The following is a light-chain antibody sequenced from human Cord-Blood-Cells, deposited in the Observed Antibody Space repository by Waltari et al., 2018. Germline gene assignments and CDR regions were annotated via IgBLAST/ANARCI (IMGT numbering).Light chain of an antibody. V-gene: IGLV2-14*01. CDR2: VVS. CDR3: SSYTSSSTLVV. CDR1: RSAVGGYNY. J-gene: IGLJ2*01. Sequence: QSALTQPAYVSGSPGQSVTISCTGTRSAVGGYNYVSWYQQHPGKAPKLMIYVVSNRPSGVSNRFSGSKSGNTASLTISGLQAEDEADYYCSSYTSSSTLVVFGGGTKLTVL.